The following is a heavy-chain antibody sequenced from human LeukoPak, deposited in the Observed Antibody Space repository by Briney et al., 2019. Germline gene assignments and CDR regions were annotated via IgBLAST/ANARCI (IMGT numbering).Heavy chain of an antibody. CDR1: GYSISSGYY. V-gene: IGHV4-38-2*02. J-gene: IGHJ4*02. Sequence: SETLSLTCTVSGYSISSGYYWGWIRQPPGKGLEWIGSIYHGGSTYYNPSLKSRVTISVDTSKNQFSLKLSSVTAADTAVNYCASPPFGCWGQGTLVTVSS. CDR2: IYHGGST. CDR3: ASPPFGC. D-gene: IGHD2/OR15-2a*01.